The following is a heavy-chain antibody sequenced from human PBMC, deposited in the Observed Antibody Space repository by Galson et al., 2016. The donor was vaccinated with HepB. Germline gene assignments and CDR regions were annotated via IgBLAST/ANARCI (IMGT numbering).Heavy chain of an antibody. V-gene: IGHV3-9*01. CDR1: GFTLDNYA. D-gene: IGHD3/OR15-3a*01. J-gene: IGHJ6*04. CDR3: AKDIGRGTSYYFYGMDV. CDR2: ISWNSGAI. Sequence: SLRLSCAASGFTLDNYAMHWVRQAPGKGLEWVSGISWNSGAIGYADSVKGRFTVSRDNAKNSLYLQMNSLRAEDTALYYCAKDIGRGTSYYFYGMDVWGKGTTVTVPS.